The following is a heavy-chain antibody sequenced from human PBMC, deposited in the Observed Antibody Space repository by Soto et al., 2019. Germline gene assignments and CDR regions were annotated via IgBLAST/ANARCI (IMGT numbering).Heavy chain of an antibody. D-gene: IGHD3-22*01. Sequence: ASVKVSCKASGYTFTSYGISWVRQAPGQGLEWLGWISAYDGYTNYAQILQGRVSMTTDTSTKTAYMEPRSLRSDDTAMYYCARGGFYDSSGARNYYYYGMNVWGQGTTVTVSS. V-gene: IGHV1-18*01. CDR1: GYTFTSYG. J-gene: IGHJ6*02. CDR2: ISAYDGYT. CDR3: ARGGFYDSSGARNYYYYGMNV.